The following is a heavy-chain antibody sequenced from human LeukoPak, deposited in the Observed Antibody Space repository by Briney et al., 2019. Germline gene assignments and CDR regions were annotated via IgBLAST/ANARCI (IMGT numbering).Heavy chain of an antibody. D-gene: IGHD5-24*01. CDR1: GGSISSYY. CDR2: IYYSGST. J-gene: IGHJ4*02. CDR3: ARTLEMATIFYFDY. Sequence: PSETLSLTCTVSGGSISSYYWSWIRQPPGKGLEWIGYIYYSGSTNYNPSLKSRVTISVDTSKNRFSLKLSSVTAADTAVYYCARTLEMATIFYFDYWGQGTLVTVSS. V-gene: IGHV4-59*01.